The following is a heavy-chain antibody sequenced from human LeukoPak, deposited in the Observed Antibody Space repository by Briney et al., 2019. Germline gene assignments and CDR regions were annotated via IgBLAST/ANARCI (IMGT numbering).Heavy chain of an antibody. Sequence: GGSLRLSCAASGFTFTSYAMHWVRQAPGKGLEWVAVISYDESNEYFADSVKGRFTIYRDNSKNTLYLQMNSLRAEDTAVYYCARPMGVDYYDSTGWSYYYGVDVWGQGTTVTVSS. D-gene: IGHD3-22*01. J-gene: IGHJ6*02. CDR2: ISYDESNE. CDR3: ARPMGVDYYDSTGWSYYYGVDV. CDR1: GFTFTSYA. V-gene: IGHV3-30-3*01.